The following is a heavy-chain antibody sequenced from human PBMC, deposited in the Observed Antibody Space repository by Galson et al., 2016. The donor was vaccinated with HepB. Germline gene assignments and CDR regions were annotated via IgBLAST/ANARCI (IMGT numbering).Heavy chain of an antibody. V-gene: IGHV3-9*01. CDR2: ISWNSGGV. Sequence: SLRLSCAASGFTFDDYAIHWVRQAPGKGLEWVSGISWNSGGVGYADSVKGRFTISRDNAENSLYLQMNSLRAEDTALYYCAKGAIHLVVGCALDYWGQGTLVTVSS. J-gene: IGHJ4*02. CDR3: AKGAIHLVVGCALDY. D-gene: IGHD6-6*01. CDR1: GFTFDDYA.